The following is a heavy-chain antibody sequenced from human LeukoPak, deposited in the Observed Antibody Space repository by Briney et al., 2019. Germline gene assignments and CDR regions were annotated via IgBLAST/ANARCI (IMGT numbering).Heavy chain of an antibody. J-gene: IGHJ4*02. CDR3: ARDPHREGYNSGTFDY. Sequence: ASVKVSCKASGYTFSSYFMHWVRQAPGQGLEWMGIIDPSGGSTSYAQRFQGRVTMTRDMSTSTVYMELSSLRSEDTAVYYCARDPHREGYNSGTFDYWGQGTLVTVSS. CDR1: GYTFSSYF. V-gene: IGHV1-46*01. CDR2: IDPSGGST. D-gene: IGHD5-24*01.